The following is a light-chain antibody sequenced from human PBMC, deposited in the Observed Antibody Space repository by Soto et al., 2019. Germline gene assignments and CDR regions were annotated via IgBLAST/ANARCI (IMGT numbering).Light chain of an antibody. CDR2: PAP. J-gene: IGKJ1*01. Sequence: DLQMTQSPSAMSASVGDRVTITCRASQDISNSLAWLQQRPGKVPKRLIYPAPSLQSGVPSRFSASRSGTEFTLTISSLQPEDFASYYCLQHKTFPWTFGQGTKVEFK. CDR1: QDISNS. CDR3: LQHKTFPWT. V-gene: IGKV1-17*03.